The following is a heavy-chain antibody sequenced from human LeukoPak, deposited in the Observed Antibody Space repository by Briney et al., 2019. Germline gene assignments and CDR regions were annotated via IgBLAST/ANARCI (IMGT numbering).Heavy chain of an antibody. V-gene: IGHV4-4*07. CDR1: GGSISSYY. CDR3: ARGRLSGVTMVRGAMGNWFDP. D-gene: IGHD3-10*01. CDR2: IYTSGST. J-gene: IGHJ5*02. Sequence: SETLSLTCTVSGGSISSYYWSWIRQPAGKGLEWIGRIYTSGSTNYNPSLKSRVTMSVDTSKNQFSLKLSSVTAADTAVYYCARGRLSGVTMVRGAMGNWFDPWGQGTLVTVSS.